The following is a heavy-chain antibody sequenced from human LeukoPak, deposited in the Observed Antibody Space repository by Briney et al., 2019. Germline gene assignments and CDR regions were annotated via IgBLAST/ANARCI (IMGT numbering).Heavy chain of an antibody. J-gene: IGHJ4*02. D-gene: IGHD3-22*01. V-gene: IGHV3-66*01. Sequence: PGGSLRLSCAVSGFTVSSNYMNWVRQAPGKGLEWVSVIYSGGDTYYAASVKGRFTISRDDSKNTLYLQMNSLRAEDTAVYYCARDRGAYYYDTGFWGQGTLVTVSS. CDR1: GFTVSSNY. CDR3: ARDRGAYYYDTGF. CDR2: IYSGGDT.